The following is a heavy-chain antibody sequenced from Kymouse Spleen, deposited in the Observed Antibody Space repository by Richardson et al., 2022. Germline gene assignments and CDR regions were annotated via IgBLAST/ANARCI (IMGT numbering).Heavy chain of an antibody. Sequence: QVQLVESGGGLVKPGGSLRLSCAASGFTFSDYYMSWIRQAPGKGLEWVSYISSSGSTIYYADSVKGRFTISRDNAKNSLYLQMNSLRAEDTAVYYCARDRDYYGSGSYFDYYYYGMDVWGQGTTVTVSS. J-gene: IGHJ6*02. D-gene: IGHD3-10*01. CDR3: ARDRDYYGSGSYFDYYYYGMDV. CDR1: GFTFSDYY. V-gene: IGHV3-11*01. CDR2: ISSSGSTI.